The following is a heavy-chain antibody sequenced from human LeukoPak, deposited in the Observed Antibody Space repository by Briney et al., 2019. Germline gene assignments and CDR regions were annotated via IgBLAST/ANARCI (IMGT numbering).Heavy chain of an antibody. CDR3: ATIAPAGISTVY. V-gene: IGHV3-66*01. D-gene: IGHD6-13*01. CDR1: GFTVSLNY. Sequence: GGSLRLSCTASGFTVSLNYMSWVRQAPGKGLEWVSVIYSGGDTDYTDSVKGRFTISRDNSKNILYLQMNSLRAEDTAVYYCATIAPAGISTVYWGQGTLVTVSS. J-gene: IGHJ4*02. CDR2: IYSGGDT.